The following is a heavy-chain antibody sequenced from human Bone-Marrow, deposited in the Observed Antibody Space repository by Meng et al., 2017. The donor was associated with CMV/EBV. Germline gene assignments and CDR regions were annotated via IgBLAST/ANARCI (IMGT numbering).Heavy chain of an antibody. CDR1: GGSISSYY. D-gene: IGHD2-2*01. Sequence: SETLSLTCTVSGGSISSYYWSWIRQPPGKGLEWIGYVYYSGSTDYNPSLKGRLTIPVDTSKNQFSLKLSSVTAADTAVYYWARARPVALVPAARARYDYWGQGTLVTVSS. V-gene: IGHV4-59*12. CDR2: VYYSGST. J-gene: IGHJ4*02. CDR3: ARARPVALVPAARARYDY.